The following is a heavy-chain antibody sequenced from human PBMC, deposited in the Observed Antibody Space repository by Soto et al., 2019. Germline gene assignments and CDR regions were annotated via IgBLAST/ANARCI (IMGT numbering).Heavy chain of an antibody. V-gene: IGHV1-3*01. CDR1: GYTFTSYA. CDR3: ARDMVHYYDSSQGWFDP. CDR2: INAGNGNT. J-gene: IGHJ5*02. D-gene: IGHD3-22*01. Sequence: ASVKVSCKASGYTFTSYAMHWVRQAPGQRLEWMGWINAGNGNTRYSQKFQGRVTITRDTSASTAYMELSSLRSEDTAVYYCARDMVHYYDSSQGWFDPWGQGTLVTVSS.